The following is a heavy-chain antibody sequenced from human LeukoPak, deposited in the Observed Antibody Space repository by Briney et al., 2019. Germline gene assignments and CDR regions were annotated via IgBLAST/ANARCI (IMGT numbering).Heavy chain of an antibody. Sequence: ASVKVSCKASGYTFTSYGISWVRQAPGQGLEWMGWISAYNGNTNYAQKLQGRVTMTTDTSTSTAYMELRSLRSDDTAVYYCARDLQFYYDSSGSVDYWGQGTLVTVSS. CDR1: GYTFTSYG. V-gene: IGHV1-18*01. D-gene: IGHD3-22*01. CDR3: ARDLQFYYDSSGSVDY. CDR2: ISAYNGNT. J-gene: IGHJ4*02.